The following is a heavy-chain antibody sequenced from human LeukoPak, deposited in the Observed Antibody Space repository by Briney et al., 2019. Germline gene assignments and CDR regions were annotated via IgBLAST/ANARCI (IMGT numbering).Heavy chain of an antibody. CDR1: GYTFTGYY. V-gene: IGHV1-2*06. D-gene: IGHD5-18*01. J-gene: IGHJ6*02. CDR2: INPNSGGT. CDR3: ARGPTEGGGYSYGLPYYYYGMDV. Sequence: GASVKVSCKASGYTFTGYYMHWVRQAPGQGLEWMGRINPNSGGTNYAQKFQGRVTMTRETSISTAYMELSRLRSDDTAVYYCARGPTEGGGYSYGLPYYYYGMDVWGQGTTVTVSS.